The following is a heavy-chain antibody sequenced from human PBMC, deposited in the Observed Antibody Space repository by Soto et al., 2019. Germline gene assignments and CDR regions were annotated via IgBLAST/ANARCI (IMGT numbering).Heavy chain of an antibody. J-gene: IGHJ4*02. CDR2: ISYDGSNK. CDR3: ARALSGPKEWLAI. Sequence: GRSLRLSSAAYGFTFSSYAMHWVRPAPGKGLEWVAVISYDGSNKYYADSVKGRFTISRDNSKNTLYLQMNSLRAEDTAVYYWARALSGPKEWLAIWGQGTLVTVSS. CDR1: GFTFSSYA. V-gene: IGHV3-30-3*01. D-gene: IGHD6-19*01.